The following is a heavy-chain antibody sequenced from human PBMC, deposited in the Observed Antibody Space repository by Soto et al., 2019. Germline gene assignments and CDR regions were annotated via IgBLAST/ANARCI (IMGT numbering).Heavy chain of an antibody. CDR1: VFTFDDYA. D-gene: IGHD6-19*01. CDR2: ISWNSGSI. CDR3: AKDSIGGSGWYDLNWFDP. Sequence: SLRLSCAAPVFTFDDYAMHWVRQAPGKGLEWVSGISWNSGSIGYADSVKGRFTISRDNAKNSLYLQMNSLRAEDTALYYCAKDSIGGSGWYDLNWFDPWGQGTLVTVS. V-gene: IGHV3-9*01. J-gene: IGHJ5*02.